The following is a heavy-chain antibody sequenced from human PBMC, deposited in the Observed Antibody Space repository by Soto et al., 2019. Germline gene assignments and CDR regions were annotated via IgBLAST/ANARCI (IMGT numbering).Heavy chain of an antibody. CDR3: GGGAVAGFVSNWFDP. J-gene: IGHJ5*02. CDR1: GFTFSSYA. V-gene: IGHV3-23*01. CDR2: ISGSGGST. Sequence: GGSLRLSCAASGFTFSSYAMSWVRQAPGKGLEWVSAISGSGGSTYYADSVKGRFTISRDNSKNTLYLQMNSLRAEDTAVYYCGGGAVAGFVSNWFDPWGQGTLVTVSS. D-gene: IGHD6-19*01.